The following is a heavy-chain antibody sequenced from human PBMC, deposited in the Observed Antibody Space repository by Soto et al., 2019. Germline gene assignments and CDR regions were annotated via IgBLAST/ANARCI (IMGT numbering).Heavy chain of an antibody. CDR1: SGSISSSNW. CDR3: ARPPYPGCINAVCYPLDY. CDR2: IYHSGSA. D-gene: IGHD2-8*01. V-gene: IGHV4-4*02. Sequence: PSETLSLTCAVSSGSISSSNWWSWVRQPPGKGLEWIGEIYHSGSANYNPSLKSRVTISVDKSKNQFSLKLSSVTAADTAVYYCARPPYPGCINAVCYPLDYWGQGTLVTVSS. J-gene: IGHJ4*02.